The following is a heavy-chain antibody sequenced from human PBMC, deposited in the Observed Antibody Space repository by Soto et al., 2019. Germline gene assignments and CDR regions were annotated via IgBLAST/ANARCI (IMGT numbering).Heavy chain of an antibody. D-gene: IGHD1-1*01. CDR3: ARDPRVHYYYGMDV. V-gene: IGHV1-18*01. Sequence: QVQLVQSGAEVKKPGASVKVSCKASGYTFTSYGISWVRQAPGQGLEWMGWISAYNGNTNYAQKLQGRVTMTTDTSTITAYIELRSLRSVDTAVYYCARDPRVHYYYGMDVWGQGTTVIVSS. J-gene: IGHJ6*02. CDR2: ISAYNGNT. CDR1: GYTFTSYG.